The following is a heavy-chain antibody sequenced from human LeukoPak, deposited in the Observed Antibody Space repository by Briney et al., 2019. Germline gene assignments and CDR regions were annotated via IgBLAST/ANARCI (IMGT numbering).Heavy chain of an antibody. D-gene: IGHD6-13*01. CDR1: GGSVSSGSYY. J-gene: IGHJ2*01. Sequence: SETLSLTCTVSGGSVSSGSYYWSWIQQPPGKGLEWIGYIYYSGSTNYNPSLKSRVTISVDTSKNQFSLKLSSVTAADTAVYYCARAHPYSSRKSHWYFDLWGRGTLVTVSS. V-gene: IGHV4-61*01. CDR3: ARAHPYSSRKSHWYFDL. CDR2: IYYSGST.